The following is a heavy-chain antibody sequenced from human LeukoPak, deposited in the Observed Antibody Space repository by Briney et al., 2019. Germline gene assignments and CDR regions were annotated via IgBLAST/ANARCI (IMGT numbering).Heavy chain of an antibody. CDR2: ITGDGGGT. CDR1: GFTFRSYV. J-gene: IGHJ4*02. Sequence: PGGSLRLSCAASGFTFRSYVMSWVRQVPGKGLEWVSAITGDGGGTNHADSVKGRFTISRDNSKYTLYLQMNSLRAEDTAVYYCAKETSSGNFVTLDCWGQGTLVTVSS. D-gene: IGHD1-26*01. V-gene: IGHV3-23*01. CDR3: AKETSSGNFVTLDC.